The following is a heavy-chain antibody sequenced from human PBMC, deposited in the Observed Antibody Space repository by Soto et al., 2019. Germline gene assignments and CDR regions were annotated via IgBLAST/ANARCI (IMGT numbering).Heavy chain of an antibody. Sequence: GGSLRLSCAASGFTFSNAWMSWFRQAPGKGLEWVGFIRSKAYGGTTEYAASVKGRFTISRDDSKSIAYLQMNSLKTEDTAVYYCTCSSTTGYYYYGMDVWGQGTSVTVSS. D-gene: IGHD2-2*01. CDR1: GFTFSNAW. CDR2: IRSKAYGGTT. CDR3: TCSSTTGYYYYGMDV. J-gene: IGHJ6*02. V-gene: IGHV3-49*03.